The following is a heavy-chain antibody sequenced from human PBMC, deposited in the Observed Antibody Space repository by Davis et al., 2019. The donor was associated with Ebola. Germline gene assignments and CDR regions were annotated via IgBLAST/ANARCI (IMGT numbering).Heavy chain of an antibody. CDR1: GYSFSTYC. D-gene: IGHD3-10*01. Sequence: GESLKISCTASGYSFSTYCIGSLRQIPGKGLVRMRLTNPGDSDTRYSPSFQGQVTISADKSISTAYLQWRSLRASDSAIYYCARRDGTGSYRRFDLWGQGTLVTVSA. CDR3: ARRDGTGSYRRFDL. J-gene: IGHJ5*02. V-gene: IGHV5-51*01. CDR2: TNPGDSDT.